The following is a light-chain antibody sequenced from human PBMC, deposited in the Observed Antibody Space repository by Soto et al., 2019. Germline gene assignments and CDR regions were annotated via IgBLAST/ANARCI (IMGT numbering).Light chain of an antibody. V-gene: IGKV1-33*01. Sequence: DIQMTQSPSSLSASVGDRVTITCQASHDITNYLNWYQQKPGKGPRLLIYGASNLETGVPSRFSGSGFVTDFSFTISSLQPEDFATYYGQQYDSLPTFGGGTKVELK. CDR2: GAS. CDR3: QQYDSLPT. J-gene: IGKJ4*01. CDR1: HDITNY.